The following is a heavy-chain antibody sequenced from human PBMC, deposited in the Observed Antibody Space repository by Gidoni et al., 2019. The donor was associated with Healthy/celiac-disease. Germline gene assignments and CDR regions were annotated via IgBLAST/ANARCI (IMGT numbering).Heavy chain of an antibody. CDR2: IYYSGST. CDR3: ARDSLVVGLPDY. D-gene: IGHD3-22*01. CDR1: GGSISSSSYY. Sequence: GGSISSSSYYWGWIRQPPGKGLAWIGSIYYSGSTYYNPSLKSRVTISVDTSKNQFSLKRSYVTAADTAVYYCARDSLVVGLPDYWGQGTLVTVSS. V-gene: IGHV4-39*07. J-gene: IGHJ4*02.